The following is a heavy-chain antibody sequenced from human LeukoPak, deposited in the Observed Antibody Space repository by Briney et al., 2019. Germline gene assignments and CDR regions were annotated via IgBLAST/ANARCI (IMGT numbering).Heavy chain of an antibody. CDR1: GFTFSSYA. CDR2: ISGSGGST. CDR3: AKDLSPLYYYYGMDV. J-gene: IGHJ6*02. Sequence: GGSRRLSCAASGFTFSSYAMSWVRQAPGKGLEWVSAISGSGGSTYYADSVKGRFTISRDNSKNTLYLQMNSLRAEDTAVYYCAKDLSPLYYYYGMDVWGQGTTVTVSS. V-gene: IGHV3-23*01.